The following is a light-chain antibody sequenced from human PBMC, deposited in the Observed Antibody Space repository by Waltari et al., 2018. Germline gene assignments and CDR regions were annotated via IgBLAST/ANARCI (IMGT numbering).Light chain of an antibody. V-gene: IGKV3D-15*01. J-gene: IGKJ1*01. Sequence: EIVMTQSPATLSVSLGERATLSCRASQSVSSNLAWYQQKPGQAPRLLIYVASTRATGIPAKCSGSGSVTEFTLTISSLQSEDFAVYYCEQYKNWPPWTFGQGTKVEIK. CDR2: VAS. CDR3: EQYKNWPPWT. CDR1: QSVSSN.